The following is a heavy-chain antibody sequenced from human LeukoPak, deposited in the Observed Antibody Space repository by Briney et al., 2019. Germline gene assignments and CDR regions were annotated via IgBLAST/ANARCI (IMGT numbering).Heavy chain of an antibody. Sequence: GGSLRLSCAASGFTFSSYSMNWVRQAPGKGLEWDSYISSSSSTIYYADSVKGRFTISRDNAKNSLYLQMNSLRAEDTAVYYCARVLSSGWYSYFDYWGQGTLVTVSS. CDR2: ISSSSSTI. V-gene: IGHV3-48*01. J-gene: IGHJ4*02. CDR1: GFTFSSYS. D-gene: IGHD6-19*01. CDR3: ARVLSSGWYSYFDY.